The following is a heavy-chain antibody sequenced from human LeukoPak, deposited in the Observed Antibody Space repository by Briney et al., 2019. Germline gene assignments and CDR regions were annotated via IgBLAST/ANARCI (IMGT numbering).Heavy chain of an antibody. CDR1: GFTFSSYS. J-gene: IGHJ4*02. Sequence: GGSLRLSCAASGFTFSSYSMHWVRQAPGKGLEWVAIISYDGGNQYYADSVKGRFTISRDDSKNTLSLQMNSLRAEDTAGYYCAREDMLDYWGQGTLVTVSS. V-gene: IGHV3-30-3*01. D-gene: IGHD2-15*01. CDR2: ISYDGGNQ. CDR3: AREDMLDY.